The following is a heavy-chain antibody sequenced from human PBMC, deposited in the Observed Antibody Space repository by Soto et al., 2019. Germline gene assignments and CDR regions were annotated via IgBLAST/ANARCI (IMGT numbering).Heavy chain of an antibody. D-gene: IGHD5-12*01. J-gene: IGHJ4*02. CDR3: TSNIGRWLPDY. V-gene: IGHV3-73*01. CDR1: GFTFSGSA. CDR2: IRNKANDYAT. Sequence: GGSLRLSCAASGFTFSGSAIHWVRQASGKGLEWVGRIRNKANDYATEYTASVKGRFTISRDDSKDTAYLQMNSLKSEDTAVYYCTSNIGRWLPDYWGQGTLVTVSS.